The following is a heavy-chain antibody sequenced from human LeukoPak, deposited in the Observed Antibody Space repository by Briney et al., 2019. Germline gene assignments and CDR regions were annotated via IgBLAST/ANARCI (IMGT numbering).Heavy chain of an antibody. D-gene: IGHD3-22*01. V-gene: IGHV3-20*04. Sequence: RGGSLRLSCAASGFTFDDYGMSWVRQAPGKGLEWVSGINWNGGSTGYADSVKGRFTISRDNAKNSLYLQMNSLRAGDTALYYCARERTYYYDSNPDYFDYWGQGTLVTVSS. J-gene: IGHJ4*02. CDR3: ARERTYYYDSNPDYFDY. CDR2: INWNGGST. CDR1: GFTFDDYG.